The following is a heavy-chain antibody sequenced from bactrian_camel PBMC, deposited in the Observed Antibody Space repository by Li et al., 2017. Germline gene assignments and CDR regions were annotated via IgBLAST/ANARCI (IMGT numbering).Heavy chain of an antibody. CDR1: GYHFPSYC. J-gene: IGHJ4*01. V-gene: IGHV3S57*01. CDR2: MKSDGTI. Sequence: HVQLVESGGGSVQAGGSLRLSCAASGYHFPSYCIGWFRQVPGTEREGVAVMKSDGTIMYGDAAKGRFIISQDSAKNTLNLQMNNLKPEDTATYYCAVDRADTGRWFKCAVGQSFTSRAEWGQGTQVTVS. D-gene: IGHD2*01. CDR3: AVDRADTGRWFKCAVGQSFTSRAE.